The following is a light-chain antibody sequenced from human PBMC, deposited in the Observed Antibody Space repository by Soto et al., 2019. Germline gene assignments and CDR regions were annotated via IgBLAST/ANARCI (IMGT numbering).Light chain of an antibody. J-gene: IGLJ1*01. V-gene: IGLV2-8*01. CDR2: EVS. CDR3: SSFTSTSTYV. CDR1: SSDLGGYDY. Sequence: QSALTQPPSASGSPGQSVTVSCNGTSSDLGGYDYVSWYQHHPGKAPKLIIYEVSERPSGVPDRFSGSKSGNTASLTISGLQAEDEADYYCSSFTSTSTYVFGTGTKVTVL.